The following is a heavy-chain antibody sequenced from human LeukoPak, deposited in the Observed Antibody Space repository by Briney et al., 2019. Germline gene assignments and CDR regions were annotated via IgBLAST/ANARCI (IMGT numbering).Heavy chain of an antibody. V-gene: IGHV3-30*02. Sequence: GGSLRLSCAASGFTFSSYWMSWVRQAPGKGLEWVAFIRYDGSNKYYADSVKGRFTISRDNSKNTLYLQMNSLRAEDTAVYYCAKGIYGSGLPDYWGQGTLVTVSS. CDR2: IRYDGSNK. J-gene: IGHJ4*02. CDR1: GFTFSSYW. CDR3: AKGIYGSGLPDY. D-gene: IGHD3-10*01.